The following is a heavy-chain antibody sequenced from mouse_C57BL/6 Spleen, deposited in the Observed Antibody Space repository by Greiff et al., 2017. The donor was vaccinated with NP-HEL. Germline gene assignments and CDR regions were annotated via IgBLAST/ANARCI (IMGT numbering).Heavy chain of an antibody. D-gene: IGHD2-2*01. CDR3: ARDYGYDEYFDV. J-gene: IGHJ1*03. Sequence: DVQLQESGGGLVKPGGSLKLSCAASGFTFSSYAMSWVRQTPEKRLEWVATISDGGSYTYYPDNVKGRFTISRDNAKNNLYLQMSHLKSEDTAMYYCARDYGYDEYFDVWGTGTTVTVSS. CDR2: ISDGGSYT. V-gene: IGHV5-4*01. CDR1: GFTFSSYA.